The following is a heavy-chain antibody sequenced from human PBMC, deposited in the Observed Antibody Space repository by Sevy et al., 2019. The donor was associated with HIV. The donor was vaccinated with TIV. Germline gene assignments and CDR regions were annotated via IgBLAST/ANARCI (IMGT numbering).Heavy chain of an antibody. CDR3: AQICDY. D-gene: IGHD3-3*01. CDR1: GGSIRKIGNY. J-gene: IGHJ4*02. Sequence: SETLSLTCAVSGGSIRKIGNYWGWVRQPPGERLEWIGDIFHTGKTNYNPSLKSRVTISRDTSKNQFSLKLSSVTAADTAVYYCAQICDYWGPGALVTVSS. V-gene: IGHV4-39*01. CDR2: IFHTGKT.